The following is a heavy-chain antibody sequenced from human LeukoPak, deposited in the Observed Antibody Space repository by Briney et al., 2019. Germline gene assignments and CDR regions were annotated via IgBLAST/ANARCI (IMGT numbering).Heavy chain of an antibody. V-gene: IGHV3-21*01. J-gene: IGHJ4*02. Sequence: PGGSLRLSCAASGFTFSSYSMNWVRQAPGKGLEWVSSISSSSSYIYYADSVKGRFTISRDNAKNSLYLQMNSLRAEDTAVYYCARGTTAHLFEDYWGQGTLVTVSS. D-gene: IGHD4-17*01. CDR2: ISSSSSYI. CDR1: GFTFSSYS. CDR3: ARGTTAHLFEDY.